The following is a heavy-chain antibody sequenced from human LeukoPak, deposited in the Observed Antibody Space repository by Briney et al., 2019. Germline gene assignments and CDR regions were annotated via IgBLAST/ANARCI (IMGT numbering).Heavy chain of an antibody. CDR2: VSGSGANK. J-gene: IGHJ4*02. V-gene: IGHV3-23*01. CDR3: ASSWIVAGIIDY. CDR1: GFTFSSYA. D-gene: IGHD6-19*01. Sequence: GGSLRLSCSVSGFTFSSYAMTWVRQAPGKGLEWVSSVSGSGANKYYADSVRGRFTISRDNSKNTLYVQMNSLRAEDTAVYYCASSWIVAGIIDYWGQGTLVTVSS.